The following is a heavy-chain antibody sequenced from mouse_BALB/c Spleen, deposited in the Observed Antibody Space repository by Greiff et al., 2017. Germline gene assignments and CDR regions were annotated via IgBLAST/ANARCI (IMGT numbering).Heavy chain of an antibody. D-gene: IGHD2-3*01. V-gene: IGHV5-6-5*01. CDR1: GFTFSSYA. CDR3: ARGDGSDFDY. Sequence: EVQLLESGGGLVKPGGSLKLSCAASGFTFSSYAMSWVRQTPEKRLEWVASISSGGSTYYPDSVKGRFTISRDNARNILYLQMSSLRSEDTAMYYCARGDGSDFDYWGQGTTLTVSS. J-gene: IGHJ2*01. CDR2: ISSGGST.